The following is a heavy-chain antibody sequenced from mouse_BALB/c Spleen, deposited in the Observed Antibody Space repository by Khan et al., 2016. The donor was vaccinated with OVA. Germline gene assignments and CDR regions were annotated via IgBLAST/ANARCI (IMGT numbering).Heavy chain of an antibody. Sequence: EVELVESGGGLVQPGGSLKLSCAASGFTFSSYIMSWVRQTPEKRLEWVAYISNGGGSTYYLDTVKGRFTISRDNAKNTLYLQMSSLKSEDTAMYYCARHGNDVSFDYWGQGTTLTVSS. J-gene: IGHJ2*01. CDR3: ARHGNDVSFDY. D-gene: IGHD2-2*01. CDR1: GFTFSSYI. V-gene: IGHV5-12-2*01. CDR2: ISNGGGST.